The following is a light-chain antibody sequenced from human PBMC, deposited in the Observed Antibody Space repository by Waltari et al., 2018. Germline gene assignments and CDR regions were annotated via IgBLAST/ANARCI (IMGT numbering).Light chain of an antibody. CDR2: DAS. J-gene: IGKJ1*01. V-gene: IGKV1-5*01. CDR1: QTIITW. Sequence: DIQMTQSPSTLSASVGDTVTITCRASQTIITWLAWYQQKPGKAPKLLIYDASTLESGVPSRFSGSGSGTEFTLTISSLQPLDFAVYYCQQYNTEPWTFGQGTQVEI. CDR3: QQYNTEPWT.